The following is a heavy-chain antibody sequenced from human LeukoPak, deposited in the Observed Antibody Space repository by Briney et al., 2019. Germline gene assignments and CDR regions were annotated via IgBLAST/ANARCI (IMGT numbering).Heavy chain of an antibody. D-gene: IGHD3-16*01. CDR1: GFTFSSYS. J-gene: IGHJ4*02. V-gene: IGHV3-21*01. CDR2: ISTSSSYI. Sequence: GGSLRLSCAASGFTFSSYSMNWVRQAPGKGLEWVSSISTSSSYIYYADSVKGRFTISRNNAKNSLYLQMDSLRAEDTAVYYCARQGRGGYDYVWGSFRSLPKQFDYWGQGTLVTVSS. CDR3: ARQGRGGYDYVWGSFRSLPKQFDY.